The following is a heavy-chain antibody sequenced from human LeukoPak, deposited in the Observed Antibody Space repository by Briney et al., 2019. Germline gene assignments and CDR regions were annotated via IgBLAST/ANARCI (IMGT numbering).Heavy chain of an antibody. Sequence: SETLSLTCTVSGGSISSYYWSWIRQPPGKGLEWIGYIYYSGSTNYNPSLKSRVTISVDTSKNQFSLKPSSVTAADTAVYYCARHGAGTTVDYWGQGTLVTVSS. CDR1: GGSISSYY. D-gene: IGHD1-1*01. CDR3: ARHGAGTTVDY. V-gene: IGHV4-59*08. CDR2: IYYSGST. J-gene: IGHJ4*02.